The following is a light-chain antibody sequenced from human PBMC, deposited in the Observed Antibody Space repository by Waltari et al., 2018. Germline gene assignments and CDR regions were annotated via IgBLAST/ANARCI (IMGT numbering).Light chain of an antibody. V-gene: IGLV1-40*01. CDR2: GNS. CDR3: QSYDSSLSGSSYV. Sequence: QSVLTQPPSVSGAPGQRVTISCTGSSSNIGAGYDVHWYQQLPGTAPKLPISGNSNRPSGVPGRFSGSKSVPSASVAITGLQAEDEADYYCQSYDSSLSGSSYVFGTGTKVTVL. CDR1: SSNIGAGYD. J-gene: IGLJ1*01.